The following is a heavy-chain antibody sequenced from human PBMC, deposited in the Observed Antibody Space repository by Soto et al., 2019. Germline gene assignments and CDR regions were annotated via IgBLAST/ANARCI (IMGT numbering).Heavy chain of an antibody. CDR2: ISGSGGST. J-gene: IGHJ4*02. V-gene: IGHV3-23*01. D-gene: IGHD6-19*01. Sequence: PGGSLRLSCAASGFTFSSYAMSWVRQAPGKGLEWVSAISGSGGSTYYADSVKGRFTISRDNSKNTLYLQMNSLRAEDTAVYYCAKAPQIHLYSGWYYFDYWGQGTLVTVSS. CDR3: AKAPQIHLYSGWYYFDY. CDR1: GFTFSSYA.